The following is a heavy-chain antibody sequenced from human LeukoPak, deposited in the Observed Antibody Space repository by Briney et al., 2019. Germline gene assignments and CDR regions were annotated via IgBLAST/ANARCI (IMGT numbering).Heavy chain of an antibody. V-gene: IGHV3-23*01. CDR2: INYSGDTT. D-gene: IGHD1-26*01. J-gene: IGHJ4*02. Sequence: PGGSLRLSCAASEFTFSDYAMNWVRQAPGKGLEWVSTINYSGDTTYYADSVTGRFTISRDNAMNTLYLQMNSLRVDDTAIYYCAKGSGSYLSPLYYFDYWGQGTLVTVSS. CDR3: AKGSGSYLSPLYYFDY. CDR1: EFTFSDYA.